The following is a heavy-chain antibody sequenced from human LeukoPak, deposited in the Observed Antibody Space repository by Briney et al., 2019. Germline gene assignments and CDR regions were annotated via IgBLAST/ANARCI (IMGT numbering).Heavy chain of an antibody. V-gene: IGHV1-69*01. D-gene: IGHD6-6*01. Sequence: SVKVSCKASGGTFSSYAISWVRQSPGQGLEWMGGIIPIFGTANYAQKFQGRVTITADESTSTAYMELSSLRSEDTAVYYCARVSQLEAGWYFDLWGRGTLVTVSS. CDR1: GGTFSSYA. CDR2: IIPIFGTA. J-gene: IGHJ2*01. CDR3: ARVSQLEAGWYFDL.